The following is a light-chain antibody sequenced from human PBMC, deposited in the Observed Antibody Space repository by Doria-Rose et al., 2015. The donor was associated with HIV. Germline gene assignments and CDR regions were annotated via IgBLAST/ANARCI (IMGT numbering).Light chain of an antibody. CDR1: SSNIGAGFD. CDR2: GNT. J-gene: IGLJ1*01. V-gene: IGLV1-40*02. CDR3: QSYDSRLSVYV. Sequence: QSVLTQPPSVSGAPGQRVAISCTGSSSNIGAGFDVNWYQQFPGTAPKLLIQGNTNRPSGVHDRFSGSKSGTSASLAISGLRAEDEADYYCQSYDSRLSVYVFGTGTKVTVL.